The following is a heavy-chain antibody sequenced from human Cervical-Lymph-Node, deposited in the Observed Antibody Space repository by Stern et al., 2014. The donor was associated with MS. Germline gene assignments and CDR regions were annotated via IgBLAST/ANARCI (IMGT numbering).Heavy chain of an antibody. Sequence: EVQLVQSGAEVKKPGESLKISCQGSGYRLSTYWIGWVRQVPGKGLEWMGIIYTDDSDTRYNASFDGQVTMSVDKSISTAYLQWSSLEASDTAMYYCARQEWLRFAGLDAFHVWGQGTMVTVSS. CDR3: ARQEWLRFAGLDAFHV. V-gene: IGHV5-51*01. J-gene: IGHJ3*01. CDR2: IYTDDSDT. D-gene: IGHD5-12*01. CDR1: GYRLSTYW.